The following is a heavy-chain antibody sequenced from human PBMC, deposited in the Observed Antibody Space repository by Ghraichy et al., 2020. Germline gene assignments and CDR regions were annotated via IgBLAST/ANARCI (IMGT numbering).Heavy chain of an antibody. Sequence: ASVKVSCKASGYTFTSNEVHWVRQAPGQGLEWMGRITPKNGNTIYAQKFQGRVTLTTDTSTNTAYMELRSLGSDDTAVYYCARLTPVHGTGGNDGAFGVWGQGTMISVSS. D-gene: IGHD1-1*01. CDR1: GYTFTSNE. J-gene: IGHJ3*01. CDR3: ARLTPVHGTGGNDGAFGV. V-gene: IGHV1-18*04. CDR2: ITPKNGNT.